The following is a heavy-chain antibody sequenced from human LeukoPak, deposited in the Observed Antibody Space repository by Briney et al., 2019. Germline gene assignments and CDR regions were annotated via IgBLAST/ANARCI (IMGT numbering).Heavy chain of an antibody. Sequence: GRSLRLSCAASGFTFDDYAMHWVRQAPGKGLEWVSGISWNSGSIGYADSVKGRFTISRDNSKNSLYLQMNSLRTEDTALYYCAKDWVAYNWGQGTLVTVSS. D-gene: IGHD1-1*01. CDR1: GFTFDDYA. J-gene: IGHJ4*02. V-gene: IGHV3-9*01. CDR2: ISWNSGSI. CDR3: AKDWVAYN.